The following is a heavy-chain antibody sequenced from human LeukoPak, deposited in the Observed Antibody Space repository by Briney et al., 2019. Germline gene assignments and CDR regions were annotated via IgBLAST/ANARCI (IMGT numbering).Heavy chain of an antibody. D-gene: IGHD5-12*01. J-gene: IGHJ5*02. CDR3: ARGPYGGYERGWFDP. Sequence: GGSLRHSCAASGFNFNDHAMHWIRQAPGKGLEWVSGISWNSASLGYADSVKGRVTISRDNAKNSLYLQMNSLRLEDTALYYCARGPYGGYERGWFDPWGQGTLVTVSS. V-gene: IGHV3-9*01. CDR1: GFNFNDHA. CDR2: ISWNSASL.